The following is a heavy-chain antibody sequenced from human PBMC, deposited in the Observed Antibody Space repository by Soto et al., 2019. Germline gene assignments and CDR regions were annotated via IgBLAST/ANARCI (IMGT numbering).Heavy chain of an antibody. D-gene: IGHD2-15*01. V-gene: IGHV3-33*01. Sequence: PGESLKISCAASGFGVSNYGMHWVRQAPGKGLEWVAVIWKDENNKYYRDSVKGRFTISRDNSKNTVELQMSSLRGEDTAVYYCATAKLLLPWLFDYWGQGTLVTVSS. CDR3: ATAKLLLPWLFDY. CDR1: GFGVSNYG. CDR2: IWKDENNK. J-gene: IGHJ4*02.